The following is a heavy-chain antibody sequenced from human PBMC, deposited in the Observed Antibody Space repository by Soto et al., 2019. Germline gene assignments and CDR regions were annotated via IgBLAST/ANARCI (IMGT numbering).Heavy chain of an antibody. CDR2: ISGSGGST. J-gene: IGHJ4*02. Sequence: GESLKISCAASGFTFSSYAMSWVRQAPGKGLEWVSAISGSGGSTYYADSVKGRFTISRDNSKNTLYLQMNSLRAEDTAVYYCAKDRGGTMIVVVPFDYWGQGTLVTVSS. D-gene: IGHD3-22*01. CDR3: AKDRGGTMIVVVPFDY. CDR1: GFTFSSYA. V-gene: IGHV3-23*01.